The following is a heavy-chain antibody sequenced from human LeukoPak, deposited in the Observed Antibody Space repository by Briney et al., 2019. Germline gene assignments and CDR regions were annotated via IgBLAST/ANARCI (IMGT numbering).Heavy chain of an antibody. CDR3: ASPVTYYYDSGVFLAY. CDR2: ISSSGSTI. Sequence: GGSLRLSCAASGFTFSDYYMSWIRQAPGKGLEWVSYISSSGSTIYYADSVKGRFTISRDNAKNSLYLQMNSLRAEDTAVYYCASPVTYYYDSGVFLAYWGQGTLVTVSS. V-gene: IGHV3-11*01. D-gene: IGHD3-22*01. J-gene: IGHJ4*02. CDR1: GFTFSDYY.